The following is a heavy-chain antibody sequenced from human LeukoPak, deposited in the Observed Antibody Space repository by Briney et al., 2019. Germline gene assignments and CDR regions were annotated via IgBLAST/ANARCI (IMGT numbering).Heavy chain of an antibody. CDR3: ARRAGAYSHPYDY. V-gene: IGHV3-30*02. CDR2: IRYDGSNK. Sequence: GGSLRLSCAASGFTFSSYGMYWVRQAPGKGLEWVAFIRYDGSNKYYADSVKGRFTISRDNSKNTLYLQMNSLRAEDTAVYYCARRAGAYSHPYDYWGQGTLVTVSS. D-gene: IGHD4/OR15-4a*01. CDR1: GFTFSSYG. J-gene: IGHJ4*02.